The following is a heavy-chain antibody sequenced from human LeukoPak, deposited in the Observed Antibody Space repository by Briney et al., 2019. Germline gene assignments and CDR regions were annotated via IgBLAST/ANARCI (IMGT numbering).Heavy chain of an antibody. D-gene: IGHD1-26*01. V-gene: IGHV3-23*01. CDR1: GFTFSSSA. J-gene: IGHJ4*02. CDR3: ASEQSGNYYRPFDS. CDR2: ISGSGSGGST. Sequence: GGSLRLSCAASGFTFSSSAMSWVRQAPGKGLEWVSNISGSGSGGSTYYADSVKGRFTISRDNSKNTLYLQMNSLRAEDTAVYYCASEQSGNYYRPFDSWGQGTLVTVSS.